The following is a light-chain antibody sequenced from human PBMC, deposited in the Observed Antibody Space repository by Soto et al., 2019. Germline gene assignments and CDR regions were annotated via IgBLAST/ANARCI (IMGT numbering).Light chain of an antibody. CDR1: QSVSSY. V-gene: IGKV3-11*01. CDR2: GAS. J-gene: IGKJ4*01. CDR3: QQRNSWPLT. Sequence: IVLTQSPATLSLSPGERATLSCRASQSVSSYLAWYQQKPGQAPRHLIFGASTRATGIPDRFSGSGSETEFTLTISSLQSEDSAVYYCQQRNSWPLTFGGGTNVDIK.